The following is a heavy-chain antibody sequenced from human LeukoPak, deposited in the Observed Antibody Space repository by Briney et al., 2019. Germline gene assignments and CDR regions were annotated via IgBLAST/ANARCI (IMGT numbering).Heavy chain of an antibody. CDR1: GISFSRYW. CDR2: IKYDGTHK. D-gene: IGHD3-22*01. V-gene: IGHV3-7*01. Sequence: GGSLRLSCVASGISFSRYWMAWVGQAPGRGREGVANIKYDGTHKFYAGSVKGRFTISRDNAKNSFFLEMNSLTADDTAVYFCASSHDSSGNDWGQGTLVTVSS. J-gene: IGHJ4*02. CDR3: ASSHDSSGND.